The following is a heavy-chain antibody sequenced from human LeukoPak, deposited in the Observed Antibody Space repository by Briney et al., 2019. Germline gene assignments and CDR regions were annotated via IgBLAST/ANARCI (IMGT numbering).Heavy chain of an antibody. J-gene: IGHJ4*02. D-gene: IGHD6-19*01. Sequence: PGGSLRLSCEASGFSVSNYMSWVRQAPGKGLEWVSVICSNGNTYYADSVKGRFTISRDNSKNTLYLQMNSLRAEDTAVYYCARVRNVNSVAGTVDYWGQGTLVTVSS. CDR3: ARVRNVNSVAGTVDY. V-gene: IGHV3-53*01. CDR1: GFSVSNY. CDR2: ICSNGNT.